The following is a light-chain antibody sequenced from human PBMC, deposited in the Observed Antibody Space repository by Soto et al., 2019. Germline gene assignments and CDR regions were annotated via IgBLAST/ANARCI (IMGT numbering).Light chain of an antibody. CDR3: SSYADNSVI. V-gene: IGLV2-8*01. CDR2: EVS. Sequence: QSALTQPPSASGSPGQSVAVSCTGTSSDFGPYNYVSWYQQHPGKAPKLLIFEVSRRPSGVPDRFSGSKSGNTASLTVSGLQAEDEADYYCSSYADNSVIFGGGTQLTVL. J-gene: IGLJ2*01. CDR1: SSDFGPYNY.